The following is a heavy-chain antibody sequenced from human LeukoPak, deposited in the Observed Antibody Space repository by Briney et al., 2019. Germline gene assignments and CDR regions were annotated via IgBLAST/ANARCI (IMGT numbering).Heavy chain of an antibody. CDR1: GGSISSGSYY. J-gene: IGHJ4*02. V-gene: IGHV4-61*02. Sequence: SQTLSLTCTVSGGSISSGSYYWSWIRQPAGKGLEWIGRIYTSGSTNYNPSLKSRVTISVDTSKNQFSLKLSSVTAADTAVYYCARDDEGNYFDYWGQGTLVTVSS. CDR3: ARDDEGNYFDY. CDR2: IYTSGST. D-gene: IGHD2/OR15-2a*01.